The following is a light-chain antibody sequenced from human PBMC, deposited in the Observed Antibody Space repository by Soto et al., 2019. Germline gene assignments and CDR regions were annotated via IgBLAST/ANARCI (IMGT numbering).Light chain of an antibody. J-gene: IGKJ1*01. CDR3: EQYDSSPVT. CDR2: GAS. V-gene: IGKV3-20*01. CDR1: QSVSSSF. Sequence: EIVLTQSPGTLSLSPGERATLSCRASQSVSSSFLAWHQQRPGQAPRLLIYGASSRATGIPDRFSGSGSGTDFTLTISSVEPEDFAVYYCEQYDSSPVTFGQGTKVEIK.